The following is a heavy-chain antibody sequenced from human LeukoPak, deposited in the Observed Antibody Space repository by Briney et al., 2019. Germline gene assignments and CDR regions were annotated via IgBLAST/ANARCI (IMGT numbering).Heavy chain of an antibody. D-gene: IGHD1-26*01. CDR3: AKDRIVGATILAWEWTPSDY. CDR1: GFTLSSYS. V-gene: IGHV3-21*04. Sequence: GGSLRLSCAVSGFTLSSYSMNWVRQAPGKGLEWVSSISSSSSHIYYADSVKGRFTISRDNAKNSLYLQMSSLRAEDTAVYYCAKDRIVGATILAWEWTPSDYWGQGTLVTVSS. J-gene: IGHJ4*02. CDR2: ISSSSSHI.